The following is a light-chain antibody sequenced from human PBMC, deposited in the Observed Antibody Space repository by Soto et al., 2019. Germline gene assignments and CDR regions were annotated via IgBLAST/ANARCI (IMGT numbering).Light chain of an antibody. CDR2: DVT. CDR3: SSHAGSSVV. J-gene: IGLJ1*01. CDR1: SSNLGAAFA. V-gene: IGLV1-40*01. Sequence: QSVLTQPPSLSGAPGQRITISCTGTSSNLGAAFAVQWYQQLPGAAPKLMIYDVTTRPSGVPDRFSGSKSGNTASLTISGLQAEDEADYYCSSHAGSSVVFGTGTKVTVL.